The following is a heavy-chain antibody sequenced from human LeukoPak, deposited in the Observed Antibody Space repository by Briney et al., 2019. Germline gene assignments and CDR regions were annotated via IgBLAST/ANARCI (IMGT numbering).Heavy chain of an antibody. D-gene: IGHD3-10*01. CDR1: GFTFSSYE. J-gene: IGHJ4*02. Sequence: GGSLGLSCAASGFTFSSYEMNWVRQAPGKGLEWVSYISSSGSTIYYADSVKGRFTISRDNFKSTLYIQMNSLRAEDTAVYYCARAKPKNMVRGLIMRRESRYYFDYWGQGTLVTVSS. V-gene: IGHV3-48*03. CDR2: ISSSGSTI. CDR3: ARAKPKNMVRGLIMRRESRYYFDY.